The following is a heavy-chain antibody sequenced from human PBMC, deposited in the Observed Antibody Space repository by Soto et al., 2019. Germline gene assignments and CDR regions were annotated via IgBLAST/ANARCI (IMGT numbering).Heavy chain of an antibody. V-gene: IGHV4-31*03. CDR3: ARDGATTLYYYYYMDV. CDR1: GGSISSGGYY. Sequence: QVQLQESGPGLVKPSQTLSLTCTVSGGSISSGGYYWSWIRQHPGKGLEWIGYIYYSGSTYYNPSLKSRVTISVDTSKNQFSLKLSSVTAADTAVYYCARDGATTLYYYYYMDVWGKGTTVTVSS. J-gene: IGHJ6*03. D-gene: IGHD5-12*01. CDR2: IYYSGST.